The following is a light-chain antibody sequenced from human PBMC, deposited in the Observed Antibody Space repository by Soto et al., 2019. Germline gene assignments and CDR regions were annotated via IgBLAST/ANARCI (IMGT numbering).Light chain of an antibody. CDR3: KSYDNSLSGHVV. CDR2: GDN. CDR1: TSNIGAAMD. V-gene: IGLV1-40*01. Sequence: QSVLTQPPSVSGAPGQSVTISCTGSTSNIGAAMDVHWYQQFPGMAPKLLIYGDNNRPSGVPDRFSGARSGTSASLAIAGLQTDDEAVYYCKSYDNSLSGHVVFGGGTKVTVL. J-gene: IGLJ2*01.